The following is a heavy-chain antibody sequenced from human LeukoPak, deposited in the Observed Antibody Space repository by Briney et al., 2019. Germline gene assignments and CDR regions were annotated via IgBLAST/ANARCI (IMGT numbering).Heavy chain of an antibody. CDR1: GFTFSSYA. Sequence: GGSLRLSCAASGFTFSSYAMSWVRQAPGKGLEWVANIKQDGSEKYYVDSVKGRFTISRDNAKNSLYLQMNSLRAEDTAVYYCARDPGRGIAAPENLWGQGTLVTVSS. CDR3: ARDPGRGIAAPENL. CDR2: IKQDGSEK. V-gene: IGHV3-7*01. D-gene: IGHD6-6*01. J-gene: IGHJ4*02.